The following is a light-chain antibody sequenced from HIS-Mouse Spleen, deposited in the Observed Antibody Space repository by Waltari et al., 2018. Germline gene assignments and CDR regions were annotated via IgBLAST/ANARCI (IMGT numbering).Light chain of an antibody. CDR1: SSDVGGYNY. V-gene: IGLV2-11*01. CDR2: DVS. Sequence: QSALTQPRSVSGSPGQSVTISCTGTSSDVGGYNYVAWYQKHPGKAPKHLIYDVSNRPSRGPVRLSGSKSCTTSSLTISGLQAEDGAYYYCCSYAGSYTWVFGGGTKLTVL. CDR3: CSYAGSYTWV. J-gene: IGLJ3*02.